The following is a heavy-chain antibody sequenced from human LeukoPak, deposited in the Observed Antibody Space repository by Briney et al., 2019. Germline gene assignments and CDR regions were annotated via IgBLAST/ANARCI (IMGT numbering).Heavy chain of an antibody. D-gene: IGHD2-2*01. CDR3: ARDRKSGSEYQLLPGGFFYYYYYMDV. CDR1: GGTFSSYA. CDR2: IIPIFGTA. Sequence: WASVKVSCKASGGTFSSYAISWVRQAPGQGLEWMGGIIPIFGTANYAQKFQGRVTITADESTSTAYMELSSLRSEDTAVYYCARDRKSGSEYQLLPGGFFYYYYYMDVWGKGTTVTVSS. V-gene: IGHV1-69*13. J-gene: IGHJ6*03.